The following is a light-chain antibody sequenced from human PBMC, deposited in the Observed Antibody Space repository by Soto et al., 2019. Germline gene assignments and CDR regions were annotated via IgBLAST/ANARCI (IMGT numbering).Light chain of an antibody. CDR3: QQYNSYSPT. J-gene: IGKJ1*01. CDR2: AAS. CDR1: QGITTW. V-gene: IGKV1D-16*01. Sequence: DIQMTQSPSFVSASVGDRVTISCRASQGITTWLAWYQQKPGKAPKLLIYAASTLQGGVPSRFSGSGSGTEFTLTISSLQPGDFATYYCQQYNSYSPTFGQGTKVDIK.